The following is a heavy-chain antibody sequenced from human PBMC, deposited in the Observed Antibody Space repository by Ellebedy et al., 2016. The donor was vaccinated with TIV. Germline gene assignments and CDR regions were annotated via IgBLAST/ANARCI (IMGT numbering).Heavy chain of an antibody. Sequence: SETLSLTCTVSGGSISSYYWTWIRQPPGKGLEWIGYIYYSGSAHYNPSLKSRVTISVDTSKNHFSLRLSSMTPADTAVYYCARRDGYNFGGFDQWGQGTLVTVSS. V-gene: IGHV4-59*01. CDR3: ARRDGYNFGGFDQ. D-gene: IGHD5-24*01. CDR1: GGSISSYY. J-gene: IGHJ4*02. CDR2: IYYSGSA.